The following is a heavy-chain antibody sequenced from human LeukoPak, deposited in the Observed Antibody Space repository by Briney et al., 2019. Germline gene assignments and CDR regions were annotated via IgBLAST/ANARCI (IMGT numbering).Heavy chain of an antibody. V-gene: IGHV3-21*01. Sequence: GGSLRLSCAASGFTFSSYSMNWVRQAPGKGLEWVSSISSSSSYIYYADSVKGRFTISRDNARNSLYLQMNSLRAEDAAVYYCATSSGHYSKNWFDPWGQGTLVTVSS. CDR2: ISSSSSYI. J-gene: IGHJ5*02. CDR3: ATSSGHYSKNWFDP. D-gene: IGHD4-11*01. CDR1: GFTFSSYS.